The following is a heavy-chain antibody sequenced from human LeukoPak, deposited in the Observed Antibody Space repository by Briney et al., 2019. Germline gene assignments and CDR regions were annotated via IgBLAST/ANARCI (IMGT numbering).Heavy chain of an antibody. V-gene: IGHV3-53*01. CDR1: GFTVSSNY. D-gene: IGHD6-13*01. Sequence: TGGSLRLSCAASGFTVSSNYMSWVRQAPGKGLEWVSVIYSGGFTYYADSVKGRFTISRDNSKNTLYLQMNSLRAEDTAVYYCARVTGIAAAGEIDYWGQGTQVTVSS. J-gene: IGHJ4*02. CDR3: ARVTGIAAAGEIDY. CDR2: IYSGGFT.